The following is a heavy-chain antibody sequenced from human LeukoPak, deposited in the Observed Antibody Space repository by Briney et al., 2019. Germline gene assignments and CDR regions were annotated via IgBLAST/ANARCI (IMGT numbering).Heavy chain of an antibody. CDR3: AKIVTSTSTY. J-gene: IGHJ4*02. V-gene: IGHV3-23*01. CDR1: GFTFSSYA. CDR2: TSGSGAYI. Sequence: GGSLRLSCAASGFTFSSYAMSWVRQAPGKGLEWVSSTSGSGAYIYYADSVKGRFTISRDNSKNTLYLQMNSLRAEDTAVYYCAKIVTSTSTYWGQGTLVTVSS. D-gene: IGHD2-2*01.